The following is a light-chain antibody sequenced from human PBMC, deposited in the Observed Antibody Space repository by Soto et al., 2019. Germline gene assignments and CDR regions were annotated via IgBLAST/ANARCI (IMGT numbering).Light chain of an antibody. CDR1: QSVSSY. V-gene: IGKV3-11*01. J-gene: IGKJ5*01. CDR3: QQRSNWPLG. CDR2: DAS. Sequence: EIVLTQSPATLSLSPGERATLSCRASQSVSSYLAWYQQKPGQAPRLLIYDASNRATGIPARFSGSVSGTDFTLTISSLEPEDFAVYYCQQRSNWPLGFGQGTRLEIK.